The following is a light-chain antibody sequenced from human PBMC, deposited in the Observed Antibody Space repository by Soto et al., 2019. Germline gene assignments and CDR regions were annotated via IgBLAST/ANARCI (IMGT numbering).Light chain of an antibody. Sequence: QSVLTQPPSASGTPGQSVTISCSVGISNIGSNTVNWYQQLPGTAPRLLIYSNIYRPSGIPDRISGSYSGTSASLAISGLQPEDEADYYCSAWDNILNAWVFGGGTQLTVL. V-gene: IGLV1-44*01. CDR1: ISNIGSNT. CDR2: SNI. CDR3: SAWDNILNAWV. J-gene: IGLJ3*02.